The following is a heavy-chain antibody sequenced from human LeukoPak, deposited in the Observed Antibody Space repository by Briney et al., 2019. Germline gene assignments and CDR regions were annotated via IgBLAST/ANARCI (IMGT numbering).Heavy chain of an antibody. D-gene: IGHD5-24*01. CDR1: GYTFTGYY. J-gene: IGHJ4*02. V-gene: IGHV1-2*02. Sequence: ASVKVSCKASGYTFTGYYMHWVRQAPGQGLEWMGWINPNSGGTNYAQKFQGRVTMTRDTSISTAYMGLSRLRSDDTAVYYCARGDGYNQGTFDYWGQGTLVTVSS. CDR3: ARGDGYNQGTFDY. CDR2: INPNSGGT.